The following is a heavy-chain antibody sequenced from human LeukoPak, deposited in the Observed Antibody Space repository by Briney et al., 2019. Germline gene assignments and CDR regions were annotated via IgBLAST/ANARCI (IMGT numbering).Heavy chain of an antibody. Sequence: GASVKVSCKASGYTFTSYYIHWVRQAPGQGLEWMGVINPSGGGTTYAQKFQGRVTVTRDTSTSTVYMELSSLRSEDTAVYYCARAYPDYDIRLGGFDYWGQGTLVTVSS. CDR1: GYTFTSYY. CDR2: INPSGGGT. V-gene: IGHV1-46*01. D-gene: IGHD3-9*01. CDR3: ARAYPDYDIRLGGFDY. J-gene: IGHJ4*02.